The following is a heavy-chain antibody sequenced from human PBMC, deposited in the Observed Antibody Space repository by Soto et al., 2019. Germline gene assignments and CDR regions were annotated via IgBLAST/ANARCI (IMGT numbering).Heavy chain of an antibody. CDR1: GFTFSDYY. V-gene: IGHV3-11*01. J-gene: IGHJ4*02. D-gene: IGHD4-4*01. CDR3: ARDFATVTTHNPDY. Sequence: GGSLRLSCAASGFTFSDYYMSWIRQAPGKGLEWVSYISSSGSTIYYADSVKGRFTISRDNAKNSLYLQMNSLRAEDTAVYYCARDFATVTTHNPDYWGQGTLVTVSS. CDR2: ISSSGSTI.